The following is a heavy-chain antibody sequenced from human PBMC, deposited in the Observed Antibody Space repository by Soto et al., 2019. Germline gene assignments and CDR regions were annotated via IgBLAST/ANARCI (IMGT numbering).Heavy chain of an antibody. CDR3: ARDRIAAPSYGMDV. D-gene: IGHD6-13*01. CDR2: INPNSGGT. J-gene: IGHJ6*02. Sequence: QVQLVQSGAEVKKPGASVKVSCKASGYTFTGYYMHWVRQAPGQGLEWMGWINPNSGGTNYAQKFQGWVTMTRDTSISTAYMELSRLRSDDTAVYYWARDRIAAPSYGMDVWGQGTTVTVSS. CDR1: GYTFTGYY. V-gene: IGHV1-2*04.